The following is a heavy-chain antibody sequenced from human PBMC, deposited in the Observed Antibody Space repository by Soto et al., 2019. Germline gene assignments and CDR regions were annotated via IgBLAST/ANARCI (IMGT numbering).Heavy chain of an antibody. J-gene: IGHJ4*02. V-gene: IGHV3-74*01. Sequence: GGFLRLSCAASGFTFSSYWMHWVRPPPGKGLLWVSRMNSDGSSTSCADYVTGRSNISRDNAKNTLYLQMNSLSAEDTAVYYCARVIPLDFWSGYYQNYYFDYWGQGTLVTVSS. CDR1: GFTFSSYW. CDR2: MNSDGSST. D-gene: IGHD3-3*01. CDR3: ARVIPLDFWSGYYQNYYFDY.